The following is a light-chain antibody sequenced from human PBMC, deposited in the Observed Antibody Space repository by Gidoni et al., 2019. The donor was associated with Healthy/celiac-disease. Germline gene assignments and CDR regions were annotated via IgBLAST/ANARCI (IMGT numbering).Light chain of an antibody. V-gene: IGKV3-15*01. CDR3: QPYNNWPRT. CDR1: QSVSSN. CDR2: GAS. Sequence: EIVMTQSPATLSVSPGERATLSCRASQSVSSNLAWYQQEPGQAPRLLMYGASTRATGIPARFSGSGSGTEFTLTISSLQSEDFAVYYCQPYNNWPRTFGQGTKVEIK. J-gene: IGKJ1*01.